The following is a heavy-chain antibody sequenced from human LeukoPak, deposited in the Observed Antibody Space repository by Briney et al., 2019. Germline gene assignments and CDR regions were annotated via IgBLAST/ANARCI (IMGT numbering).Heavy chain of an antibody. CDR1: GASISSYY. CDR2: LYYSGST. CDR3: ARRAADDAFDI. J-gene: IGHJ3*02. Sequence: SETLSLTCTVSGASISSYYWTWIRQPPGKGLEWIGYLYYSGSTNYNPSLKSRVTISVDRTKNQFSLKLRSVTAADTAVYYCARRAADDAFDIWGQGTMVTVSP. V-gene: IGHV4-59*08.